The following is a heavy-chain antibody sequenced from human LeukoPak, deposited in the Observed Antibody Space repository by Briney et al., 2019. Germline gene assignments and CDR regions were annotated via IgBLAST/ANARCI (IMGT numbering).Heavy chain of an antibody. CDR1: EFTVSSNY. Sequence: GGSLRLSCAASEFTVSSNYMSWVRQAPGKGLEWVSVIYSGGSTYYADSVKGRFTISRDNSKNTLYLQMNSLRAEGTAVYYCAKGTYYYDSSGYYGGYYFDYWGQGTLVTVSS. D-gene: IGHD3-22*01. V-gene: IGHV3-66*01. J-gene: IGHJ4*02. CDR2: IYSGGST. CDR3: AKGTYYYDSSGYYGGYYFDY.